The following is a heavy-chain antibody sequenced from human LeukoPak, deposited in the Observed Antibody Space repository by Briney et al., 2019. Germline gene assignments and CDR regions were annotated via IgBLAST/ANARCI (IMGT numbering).Heavy chain of an antibody. CDR2: IYYSGST. CDR3: ARDGDRGSSSWYVPALRFDP. Sequence: PSETLSLTCTVSGGSISSSSYYWGWIRQPPGKGLEWIGSIYYSGSTYYNPSLKSRVTISVDTSKNQFSLKLSSVTAADTAVYYCARDGDRGSSSWYVPALRFDPWGQGTLVTVSS. D-gene: IGHD6-13*01. J-gene: IGHJ5*02. CDR1: GGSISSSSYY. V-gene: IGHV4-39*07.